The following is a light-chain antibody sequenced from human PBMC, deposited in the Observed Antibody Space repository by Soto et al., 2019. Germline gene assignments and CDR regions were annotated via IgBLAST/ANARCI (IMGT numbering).Light chain of an antibody. J-gene: IGKJ2*01. V-gene: IGKV3-20*01. CDR3: RQYGSSPSYT. Sequence: EIVLTQSPGTLSLSPGERATLSCRTSESHSSYLAWYQQKPGQAARLLIYGASSRATGIPDRFSGSGSGTDFTLTISRPEPEDFAVYYCRQYGSSPSYTFGQGTKLEIK. CDR1: ESHSSY. CDR2: GAS.